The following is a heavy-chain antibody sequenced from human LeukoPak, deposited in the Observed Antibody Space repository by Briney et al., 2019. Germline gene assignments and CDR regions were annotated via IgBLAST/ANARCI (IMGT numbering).Heavy chain of an antibody. V-gene: IGHV4-39*07. CDR3: AGSSPDYYYYMDV. Sequence: SETVSLTCTVSGGSLSSNGYYWAWFRQPPGKGLEWIGSIYYSGGTYYNPSLKSRVTISIDTSKNQFSLKLSSVTAADTAVYYCAGSSPDYYYYMDVWGKGTTVTISS. CDR1: GGSLSSNGYY. J-gene: IGHJ6*03. CDR2: IYYSGGT.